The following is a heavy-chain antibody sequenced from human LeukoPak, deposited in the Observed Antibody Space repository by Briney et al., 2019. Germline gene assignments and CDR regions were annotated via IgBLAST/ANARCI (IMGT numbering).Heavy chain of an antibody. CDR2: IYYSGST. CDR3: AVVPAANDAFDI. D-gene: IGHD2-2*01. V-gene: IGHV4-30-4*01. CDR1: GGSISSGDYY. Sequence: SETLSLTCTVSGGSISSGDYYWSWIRQPPGKGLEWTGYIYYSGSTYYNPSLKSRVTISVDTSKNQFSLKLSSVTAADTAVYYCAVVPAANDAFDIWGQGTMVTVSS. J-gene: IGHJ3*02.